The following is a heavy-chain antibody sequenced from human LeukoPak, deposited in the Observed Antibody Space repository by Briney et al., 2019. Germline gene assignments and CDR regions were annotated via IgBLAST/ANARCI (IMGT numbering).Heavy chain of an antibody. CDR3: ARESGSVGDGGSYRFDY. D-gene: IGHD2-15*01. CDR2: IYTSGST. V-gene: IGHV4-4*07. J-gene: IGHJ4*02. CDR1: GGSISSYY. Sequence: SETLSLTCTVSGGSISSYYWSWIRQPAGKGLEWIGRIYTSGSTNYNPSLKSRVTTSVDTSKNQFSLKLSSVTAADTAVYYCARESGSVGDGGSYRFDYWGQGTLVTVSS.